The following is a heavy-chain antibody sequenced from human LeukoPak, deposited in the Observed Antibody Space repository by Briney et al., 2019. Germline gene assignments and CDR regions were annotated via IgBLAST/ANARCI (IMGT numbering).Heavy chain of an antibody. D-gene: IGHD5-12*01. Sequence: PGGSLRLSCAASGFTFSSYGMSWVRQAPGKGLEWVSAISGSGGSTYYADSVKGRFTISRDNSKNTLYLQMNSLRAEDTAVYYCARSAAAGRIVATFAYWGQGTLVTVSS. CDR1: GFTFSSYG. V-gene: IGHV3-23*01. J-gene: IGHJ4*02. CDR2: ISGSGGST. CDR3: ARSAAAGRIVATFAY.